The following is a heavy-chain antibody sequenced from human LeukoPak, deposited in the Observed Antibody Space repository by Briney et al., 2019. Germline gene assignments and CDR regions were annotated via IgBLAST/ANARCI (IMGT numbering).Heavy chain of an antibody. CDR1: GYSFTSYW. CDR2: IYPGDSDT. D-gene: IGHD3-10*01. V-gene: IGHV5-51*01. CDR3: ARLSYGSGSYYLTRIDY. J-gene: IGHJ4*02. Sequence: GESLKISCEGSGYSFTSYWIGWVRQMPGKGLEWMGIIYPGDSDTRYSPSFQGQVTISADKSISTAYLQWSSLKASDTAMYYCARLSYGSGSYYLTRIDYWGQGTLVTVSS.